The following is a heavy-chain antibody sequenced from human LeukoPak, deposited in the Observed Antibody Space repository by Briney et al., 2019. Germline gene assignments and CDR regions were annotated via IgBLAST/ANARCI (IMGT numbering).Heavy chain of an antibody. Sequence: SVKVSCKASGGTFSSYAISWVRQAPGQGLEWMGGIIPIFGTANYAQKFQGRVTITTDESTSTAYMELSSLRSEDTAVYYCAKSGLAYCGGDCYSVGAFDIWGQGTMVTVSS. D-gene: IGHD2-21*02. V-gene: IGHV1-69*05. CDR2: IIPIFGTA. CDR3: AKSGLAYCGGDCYSVGAFDI. CDR1: GGTFSSYA. J-gene: IGHJ3*02.